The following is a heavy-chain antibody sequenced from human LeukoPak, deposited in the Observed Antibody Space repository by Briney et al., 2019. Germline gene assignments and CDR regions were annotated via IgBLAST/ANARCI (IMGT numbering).Heavy chain of an antibody. V-gene: IGHV3-23*01. J-gene: IGHJ4*02. CDR2: ISGSGGST. CDR3: ARGRGGYYELLGYYMDV. D-gene: IGHD3-3*01. Sequence: PGGPLRLSCAASGFTFSSYAMSWVRQAPGKGLEWVSAISGSGGSTYYADSVKGRFTISRDNSKNTLYLQMNSLRAEDTAVYYCARGRGGYYELLGYYMDVWGQGTLVTVSS. CDR1: GFTFSSYA.